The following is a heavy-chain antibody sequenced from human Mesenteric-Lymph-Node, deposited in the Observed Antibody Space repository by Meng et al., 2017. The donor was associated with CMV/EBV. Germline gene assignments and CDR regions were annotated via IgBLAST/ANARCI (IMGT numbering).Heavy chain of an antibody. J-gene: IGHJ4*02. D-gene: IGHD3-16*01. CDR1: GFTVSSSE. CDR2: ISSVST. Sequence: ESLKISCATSGFTVSSSEVTWVRQAPGKGLEWVSLISSVSTYYTDSRKGRFTISRDSSTNTLYLQMNSLRVEDTAVYYCASGLYDAEPRLMGPTSHWGQGTRVTVSS. CDR3: ASGLYDAEPRLMGPTSH. V-gene: IGHV3-38*03.